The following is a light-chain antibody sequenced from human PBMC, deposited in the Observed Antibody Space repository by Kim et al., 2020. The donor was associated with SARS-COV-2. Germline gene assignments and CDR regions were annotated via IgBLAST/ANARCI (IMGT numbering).Light chain of an antibody. V-gene: IGLV1-40*01. CDR2: TND. J-gene: IGLJ2*01. CDR3: QSYDNSLSVAV. CDR1: SSNIGAGYE. Sequence: QSVLTQPPSVSGAPGQRVSISCTGSSSNIGAGYEVHWYQQFPGTAPKLLIYTNDNRPSGVPDQYSGSKSGTSASLAITGLQPEDEADYFCQSYDNSLSVAVFGGGTQLTVL.